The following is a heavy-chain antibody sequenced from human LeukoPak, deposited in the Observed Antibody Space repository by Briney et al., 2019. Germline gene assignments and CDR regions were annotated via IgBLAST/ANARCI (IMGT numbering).Heavy chain of an antibody. Sequence: GSLRLSCAASGFTFSDYSMHWIRQPPGKGLEWIGSIYYSGSTYYNPSLKSRVTISVDTSKNQFSLRLSSVTAADTAVYYCARPFLGATTHAFDIWGQGTMVTVSS. CDR2: IYYSGST. V-gene: IGHV4-38-2*01. CDR1: GFTFSDYS. J-gene: IGHJ3*02. D-gene: IGHD1-26*01. CDR3: ARPFLGATTHAFDI.